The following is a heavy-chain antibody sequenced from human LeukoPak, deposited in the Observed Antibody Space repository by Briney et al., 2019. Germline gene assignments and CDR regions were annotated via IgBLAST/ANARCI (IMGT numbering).Heavy chain of an antibody. CDR1: GFTVSSNY. V-gene: IGHV3-23*01. CDR3: AKDPRIQGRTYYFDF. CDR2: ISGGGITT. Sequence: QPGGSLRLSCAASGFTVSSNYMSWVRQAPGKGLEWVSAISGGGITTYYADSVKGRFTISRDNSENTLYLQIDSLRAEDTAVYYCAKDPRIQGRTYYFDFWGQGTLVTVSS. J-gene: IGHJ4*02. D-gene: IGHD1-14*01.